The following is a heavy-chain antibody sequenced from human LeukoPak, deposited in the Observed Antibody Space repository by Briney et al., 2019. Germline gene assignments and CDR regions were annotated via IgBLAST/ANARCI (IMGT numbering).Heavy chain of an antibody. D-gene: IGHD2-15*01. CDR3: AREGNGLLSKDLDY. V-gene: IGHV1-2*02. CDR2: INPHSGGT. CDR1: GYTFTDYY. Sequence: ASVKVCCKASGYTFTDYYIHWVRQAPGQGLEWMGYINPHSGGTSSPQKFQGRVTMTTDVSISTAYMELSRLTSDDTAVYYCAREGNGLLSKDLDYWGQGTLVTVSS. J-gene: IGHJ4*02.